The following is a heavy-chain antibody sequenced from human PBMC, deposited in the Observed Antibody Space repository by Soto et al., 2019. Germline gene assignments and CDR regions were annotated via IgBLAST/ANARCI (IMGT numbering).Heavy chain of an antibody. D-gene: IGHD3-22*01. Sequence: EVQLLESGGGLVQPGGSLRLTCVGSGFTFRNQDMRWVRQAPGTGLEWVSGISGRGGVTYYADSVKGRFTISRDNSKNTLYRQMNNLRAHDTGVYYCAKDRQFRSYYESAGHYNDWGQGTLVTVSS. V-gene: IGHV3-23*01. J-gene: IGHJ4*02. CDR1: GFTFRNQD. CDR2: ISGRGGVT. CDR3: AKDRQFRSYYESAGHYND.